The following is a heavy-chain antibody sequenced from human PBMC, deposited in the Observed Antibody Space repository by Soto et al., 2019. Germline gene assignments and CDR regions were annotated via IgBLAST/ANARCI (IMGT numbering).Heavy chain of an antibody. V-gene: IGHV3-11*01. Sequence: GGSLRLSCAASGFTFSDYYMSWIRQAPGKGLEWVSYISSSGSTIYYADSVKGRFTISRDNAKNSLYLQMNSLRAEDTAVYYCARENYDFWSAIGDIWGQGTXVTVSS. D-gene: IGHD3-3*01. J-gene: IGHJ3*02. CDR1: GFTFSDYY. CDR2: ISSSGSTI. CDR3: ARENYDFWSAIGDI.